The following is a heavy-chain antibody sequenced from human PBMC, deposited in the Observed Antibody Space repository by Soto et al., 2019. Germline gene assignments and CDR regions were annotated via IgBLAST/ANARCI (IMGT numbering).Heavy chain of an antibody. CDR1: GGTFSSYT. CDR2: IIPILGIA. Sequence: QVQLVQSGAEVKKPGSSVKVSCKASGGTFSSYTISWVRQAPGQGLEWMGRIIPILGIANYAQKFQGRVTITADKSTSTAYMELSSLRSEDTAVYYCAVQGAAPGTVQLDYWGQGTLVTVSS. CDR3: AVQGAAPGTVQLDY. D-gene: IGHD6-13*01. J-gene: IGHJ4*02. V-gene: IGHV1-69*02.